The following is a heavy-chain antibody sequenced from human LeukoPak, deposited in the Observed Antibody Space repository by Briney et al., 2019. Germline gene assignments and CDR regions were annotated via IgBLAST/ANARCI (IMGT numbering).Heavy chain of an antibody. CDR1: GGSISSYY. V-gene: IGHV4-59*01. CDR3: ASTTTGFFGY. CDR2: IYYSGST. Sequence: SETLSLTCTVFGGSISSYYWSWIRQPPGKGLEWIGYIYYSGSTNYNPSLKSRVTISVDTSKSQFSLKLSSVTAADTAVYYCASTTTGFFGYWGQGTLVTVSS. J-gene: IGHJ4*02. D-gene: IGHD4-17*01.